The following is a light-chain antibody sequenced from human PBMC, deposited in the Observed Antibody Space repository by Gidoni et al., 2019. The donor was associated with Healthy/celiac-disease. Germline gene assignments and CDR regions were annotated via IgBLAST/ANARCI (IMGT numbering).Light chain of an antibody. Sequence: DSVMNQSPLSLPVTPGEPASISCRSSQSLLHSNGNHYLDWYLQKPGQSPQLLIYLGSNRASGVPDRFSGSGSGTDFTLKISRVEAEDVGVYYCMQALQTPLTFGGGTKVEIK. CDR2: LGS. CDR1: QSLLHSNGNHY. V-gene: IGKV2-28*01. J-gene: IGKJ4*01. CDR3: MQALQTPLT.